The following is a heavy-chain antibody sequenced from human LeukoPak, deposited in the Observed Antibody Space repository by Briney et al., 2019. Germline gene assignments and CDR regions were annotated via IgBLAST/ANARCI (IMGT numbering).Heavy chain of an antibody. J-gene: IGHJ4*02. CDR1: GYTFTGFY. CDR3: ARDGAWRGYSYGDLFDY. V-gene: IGHV1-2*04. D-gene: IGHD5-18*01. Sequence: ASVKVSCKASGYTFTGFYIHWVRQAPGQGLEWMGWINPNSGGTNYAQKFQGWVTMTRDTSISTTYMELSGLRSDDTAVYYCARDGAWRGYSYGDLFDYWGQGTLVTVSS. CDR2: INPNSGGT.